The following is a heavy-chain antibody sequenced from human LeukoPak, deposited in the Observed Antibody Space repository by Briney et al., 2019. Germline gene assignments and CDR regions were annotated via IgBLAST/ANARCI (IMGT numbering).Heavy chain of an antibody. D-gene: IGHD2-8*01. Sequence: GGSLRLSCAASGFTFSSYGMHWVRQAPGKGLEWVAVISYGGSNKYYADSVKGRFTISRDNSKNTLYLQMNSLRAEDTAVYYCAKDLMGYGLANWFDPWGQGTLVTVSS. CDR1: GFTFSSYG. J-gene: IGHJ5*02. CDR2: ISYGGSNK. V-gene: IGHV3-30*18. CDR3: AKDLMGYGLANWFDP.